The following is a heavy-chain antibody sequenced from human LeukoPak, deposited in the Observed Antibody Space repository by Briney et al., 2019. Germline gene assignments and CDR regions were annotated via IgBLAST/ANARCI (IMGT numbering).Heavy chain of an antibody. CDR1: GFTFSSYE. Sequence: GGSLRLSCAASGFTFSSYEMNWVRQAPGKGLEWVSYISSSGSTIYYADSVKGRFTISRDNSKNTLYLQMNSLRAEDTAVYYCAKDRVSVGATGYFDYWGQGTLVTVSS. D-gene: IGHD1-26*01. CDR3: AKDRVSVGATGYFDY. CDR2: ISSSGSTI. V-gene: IGHV3-48*03. J-gene: IGHJ4*02.